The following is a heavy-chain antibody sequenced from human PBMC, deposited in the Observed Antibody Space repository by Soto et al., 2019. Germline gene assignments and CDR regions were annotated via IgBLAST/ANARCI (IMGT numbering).Heavy chain of an antibody. J-gene: IGHJ4*02. CDR2: IPYTGRN. CDR3: ARSPRLYETIGYYSYYSDY. D-gene: IGHD3-22*01. V-gene: IGHV4-59*01. CDR1: GDSISSYY. Sequence: QVQLQESGPRLVKPSETLSLTCTVSGDSISSYYWSWFRQPPGKGLERIGYIPYTGRNNYNPSLKSRVTISVDTSKNQFALELRSVTAADTAVYFCARSPRLYETIGYYSYYSDYWGQGTLVTVSS.